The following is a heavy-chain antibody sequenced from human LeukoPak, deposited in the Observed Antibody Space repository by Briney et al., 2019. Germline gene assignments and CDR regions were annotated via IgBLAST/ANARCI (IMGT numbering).Heavy chain of an antibody. CDR1: GFTFSSYG. J-gene: IGHJ4*02. Sequence: GGSLRLSCAASGFTFSSYGMHWVRQAPGKGLEWVAVISYDGSNKYYADSVKGRFTISRDNSKNTLYLQMNSLRAEDTAVYYCAKSPLGSGFPYYFDYWGQGTLVTVSS. V-gene: IGHV3-30*18. D-gene: IGHD7-27*01. CDR2: ISYDGSNK. CDR3: AKSPLGSGFPYYFDY.